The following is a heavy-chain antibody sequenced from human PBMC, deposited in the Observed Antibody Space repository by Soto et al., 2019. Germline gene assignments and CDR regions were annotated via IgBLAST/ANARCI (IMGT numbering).Heavy chain of an antibody. D-gene: IGHD2-2*01. CDR3: ARGSTRGPFYYYYMDV. CDR2: IYPGDSDT. CDR1: GYSFTSYW. V-gene: IGHV5-51*01. Sequence: GESLKISCKASGYSFTSYWLGWVRQMPGKGLEWMGIIYPGDSDTRYSPSFQGQVTISADKSISTAYLQWSSLKASDTAMYYCARGSTRGPFYYYYMDVWGKGTTVTVSS. J-gene: IGHJ6*03.